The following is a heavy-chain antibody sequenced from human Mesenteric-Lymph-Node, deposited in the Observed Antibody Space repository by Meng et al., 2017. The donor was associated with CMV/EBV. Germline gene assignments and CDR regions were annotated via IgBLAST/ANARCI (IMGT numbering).Heavy chain of an antibody. J-gene: IGHJ4*02. CDR3: AKAHSVYDSSGFYGY. Sequence: GGSLRLSCEASGFTFSSYAMHWVRQAPGEGPEWVAVMSKDGSVIIYADSVKGRFTISRDNSKNTLYLQMNSLRAEDSAVYYCAKAHSVYDSSGFYGYWGQGTLVTVSS. CDR1: GFTFSSYA. CDR2: MSKDGSVI. V-gene: IGHV3-30*04. D-gene: IGHD3-22*01.